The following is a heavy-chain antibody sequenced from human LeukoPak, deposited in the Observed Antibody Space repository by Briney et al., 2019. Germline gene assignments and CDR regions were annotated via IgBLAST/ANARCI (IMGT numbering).Heavy chain of an antibody. CDR1: GFTFSSYE. Sequence: GGSLRLSCAASGFTFSSYEMNWVRQAPGKGLEWVSYISSSGSTIYYADSVKVLFTISRDNAKNSLYLQMNSLRAEDTAVYYCARDVYYYDSSGGFDYWGQGTLVTVSS. J-gene: IGHJ4*02. D-gene: IGHD3-22*01. CDR2: ISSSGSTI. V-gene: IGHV3-48*03. CDR3: ARDVYYYDSSGGFDY.